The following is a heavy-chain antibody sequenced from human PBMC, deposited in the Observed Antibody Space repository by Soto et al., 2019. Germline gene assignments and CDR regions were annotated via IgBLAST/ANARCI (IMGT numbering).Heavy chain of an antibody. CDR2: IYWDDDK. J-gene: IGHJ3*02. V-gene: IGHV2-5*02. D-gene: IGHD4-17*01. CDR1: GFSLSTSCGG. CDR3: AHYGAYRTAFAI. Sequence: QITLKESGPTLVKPTQTLTLTCTFSGFSLSTSCGGVGWIRQPPGKALESLALIYWDDDKRYSPSLKSRLNIPPAAAKNQLVLTMTCMDPVDTATYYCAHYGAYRTAFAIWGQGRMVTVSS.